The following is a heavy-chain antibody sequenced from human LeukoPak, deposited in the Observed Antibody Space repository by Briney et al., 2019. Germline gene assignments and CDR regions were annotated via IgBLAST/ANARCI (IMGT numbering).Heavy chain of an antibody. J-gene: IGHJ3*01. CDR1: GFTFSDYG. D-gene: IGHD4-11*01. CDR3: ANEYSKGDV. Sequence: GGSLRLSCAASGFTFSDYGMHWVRQAPGKGLEWVTFIRFDGTNKYYTDSVKGRFTISRDNTKNTLYLQMNSLRAEDTAIYYCANEYSKGDVWGQGTTVTVSS. CDR2: IRFDGTNK. V-gene: IGHV3-30*02.